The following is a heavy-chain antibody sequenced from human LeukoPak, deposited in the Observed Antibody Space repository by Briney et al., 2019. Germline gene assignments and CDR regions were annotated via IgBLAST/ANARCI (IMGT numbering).Heavy chain of an antibody. Sequence: SVKVSCKASGGTFNNYIISWVRQAPGQGLEWMGRIIPMLGIANYAQKFQGRVTITADKSTSTAYMDLSSLRSEDTAVYYCAREGGCYQGHESDWGQGTLVTVSS. V-gene: IGHV1-69*04. D-gene: IGHD3-3*01. CDR2: IIPMLGIA. CDR3: AREGGCYQGHESD. CDR1: GGTFNNYI. J-gene: IGHJ4*02.